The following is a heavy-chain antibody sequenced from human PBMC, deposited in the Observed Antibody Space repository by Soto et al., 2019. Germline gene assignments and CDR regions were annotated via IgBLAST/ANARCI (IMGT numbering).Heavy chain of an antibody. J-gene: IGHJ6*02. CDR3: ARDQDGRAKYYYGMDV. Sequence: PGGSLRLSCAASGFTFSSYSMNWVRQAPGKGLEWVSSISSSSSYIYYADSVKGRFTISRDNAKNSLYLQMNSLRAEDTAVYYCARDQDGRAKYYYGMDVWGQGTTVTVSS. D-gene: IGHD1-26*01. CDR1: GFTFSSYS. CDR2: ISSSSSYI. V-gene: IGHV3-21*01.